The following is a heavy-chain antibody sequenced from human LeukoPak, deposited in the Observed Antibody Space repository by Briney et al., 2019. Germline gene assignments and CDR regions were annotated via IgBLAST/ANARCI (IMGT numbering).Heavy chain of an antibody. Sequence: GGSLRLSCAASGFTFSSYGMNWVRQAPGKGLEWVAFIRYDGSNKYYADSVKGRFTISRDNSKNTLYLQMNSLSAEDTAVYYCAKDRSDFWSGYLPSYMDVWGKGTTVTVSS. CDR1: GFTFSSYG. CDR2: IRYDGSNK. CDR3: AKDRSDFWSGYLPSYMDV. J-gene: IGHJ6*03. V-gene: IGHV3-30*02. D-gene: IGHD3-3*01.